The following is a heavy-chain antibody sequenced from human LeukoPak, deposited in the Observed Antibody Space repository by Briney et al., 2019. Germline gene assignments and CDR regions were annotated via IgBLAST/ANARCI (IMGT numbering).Heavy chain of an antibody. J-gene: IGHJ4*02. CDR1: GYRFTSYN. V-gene: IGHV1-3*01. Sequence: ASVKVSCKASGYRFTSYNIDWVRQAPGQRPEWMGRINAENGDTKYSQKFQGRVTITRDTFASTSYMELSSLRSEDTAVYYCARDQYNVIDSWGQGTLVTVSS. D-gene: IGHD1-14*01. CDR2: INAENGDT. CDR3: ARDQYNVIDS.